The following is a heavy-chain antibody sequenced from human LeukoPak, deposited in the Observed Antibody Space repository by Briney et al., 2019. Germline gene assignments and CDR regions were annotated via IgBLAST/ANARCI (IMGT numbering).Heavy chain of an antibody. CDR1: GYTFTGCY. V-gene: IGHV1-2*02. Sequence: ASVKVSCKASGYTFTGCYMHWVRQAPGQGLEWMGWINPNSGGTNYAQKFQGRVTMTRDTSISTAYMELSRLRSDDTAVYYCARVGSYYDSSGYHDAFDIWGQGTMVTVSS. J-gene: IGHJ3*02. CDR3: ARVGSYYDSSGYHDAFDI. CDR2: INPNSGGT. D-gene: IGHD3-22*01.